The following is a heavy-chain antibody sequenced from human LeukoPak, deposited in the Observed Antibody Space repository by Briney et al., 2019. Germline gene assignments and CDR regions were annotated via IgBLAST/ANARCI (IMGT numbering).Heavy chain of an antibody. CDR1: GGSFSGYY. D-gene: IGHD6-13*01. CDR3: ARSWSSSWTTYNWFDP. J-gene: IGHJ5*02. CDR2: INHSGST. Sequence: SETLSLTCAVYGGSFSGYYWSWIRQPPGEGLEWIGEINHSGSTNYNPSLKSRVTISVDTSKNQFSLKLSSVTAADTAVYYCARSWSSSWTTYNWFDPWGQGTLVTVSS. V-gene: IGHV4-34*01.